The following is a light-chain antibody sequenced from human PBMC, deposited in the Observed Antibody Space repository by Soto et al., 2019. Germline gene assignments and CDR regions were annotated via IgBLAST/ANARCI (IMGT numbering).Light chain of an antibody. CDR2: SNN. V-gene: IGLV1-44*01. CDR3: AAWDDSLNGGV. CDR1: SSNIGSNT. Sequence: QSVLTQVPSASGTPGQRVTISCSGSSSNIGSNTVNWYQQLPGTAPKLLIYSNNQRPSGVPDRFPGSKPGTSASLAISGLQSEDEADYYCAAWDDSLNGGVFGGGTKLTVL. J-gene: IGLJ2*01.